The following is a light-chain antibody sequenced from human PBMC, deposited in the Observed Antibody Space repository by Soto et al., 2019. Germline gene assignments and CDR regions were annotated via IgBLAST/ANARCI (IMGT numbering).Light chain of an antibody. CDR3: SSNAGSNNLV. Sequence: QSALTQPPSASGTPGQSVTIPCTGTSSDVGDYNYVSWYQQHPGKAPKLVIYEVSRRPSGVPDRFSGSKSGNTASLTVSGLKAEDEADYYCSSNAGSNNLVFGGGTKLTVL. CDR1: SSDVGDYNY. CDR2: EVS. J-gene: IGLJ2*01. V-gene: IGLV2-8*01.